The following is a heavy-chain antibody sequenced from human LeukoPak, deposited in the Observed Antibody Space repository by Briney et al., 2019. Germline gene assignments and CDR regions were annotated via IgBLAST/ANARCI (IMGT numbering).Heavy chain of an antibody. V-gene: IGHV1-3*01. CDR1: GYTFTNYT. Sequence: ASVKVSCKASGYTFTNYTLHWVRPAPGQRLEWMGWINAGNGHTRDSQKFQGRVTITGDTSASTAYMELSSLRSEDTAVYYCARAGYCSGGSCYTFDYWGQGTLVTVSS. CDR2: INAGNGHT. D-gene: IGHD2-15*01. CDR3: ARAGYCSGGSCYTFDY. J-gene: IGHJ4*02.